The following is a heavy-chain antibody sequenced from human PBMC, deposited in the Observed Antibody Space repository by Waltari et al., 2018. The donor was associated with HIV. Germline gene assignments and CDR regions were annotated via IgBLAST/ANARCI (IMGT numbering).Heavy chain of an antibody. CDR1: GFTFSTYW. V-gene: IGHV3-7*01. CDR3: ARDRVGPY. CDR2: IKQDGSEK. D-gene: IGHD1-26*01. Sequence: EVQLVESGGGLVQPGGSLRLSCAASGFTFSTYWMSWVRQAPGKGLEWVATIKQDGSEKYYGDSLKGRFTISRDNAKNSLYLQMNSLRAEDTAVYYCARDRVGPYWGQGTLVTVSS. J-gene: IGHJ4*02.